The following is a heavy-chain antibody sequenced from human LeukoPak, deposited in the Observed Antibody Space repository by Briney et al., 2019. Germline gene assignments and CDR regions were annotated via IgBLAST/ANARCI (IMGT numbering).Heavy chain of an antibody. J-gene: IGHJ4*02. CDR2: ISWNSGSI. V-gene: IGHV3-9*01. CDR3: AKDIDSSSWYRACFDY. D-gene: IGHD6-13*01. Sequence: GGSLRLSCAASGFTFDDYAMHWVRQAPGKGLEWVSGISWNSGSIGYADSVKGRFTISRDNAKNSLYLQMNSLRAEDTALYYCAKDIDSSSWYRACFDYWGQGTLVTVSS. CDR1: GFTFDDYA.